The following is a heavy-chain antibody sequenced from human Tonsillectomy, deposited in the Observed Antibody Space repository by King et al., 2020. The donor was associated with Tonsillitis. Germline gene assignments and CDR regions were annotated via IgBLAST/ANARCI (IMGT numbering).Heavy chain of an antibody. CDR1: GGSVSSGSYY. D-gene: IGHD6-19*01. V-gene: IGHV4-61*01. Sequence: VQLQESGPGLVKPSETLSLTCTVSGGSVSSGSYYWSWIRQPPGKGLEWIGYIYYSGGTNYNPSLKSRVTISVDTSKNQFSLKLSSVTAADTAVYYCARTYSSGWYGWYFDLWGRGTLVTVSS. J-gene: IGHJ2*01. CDR2: IYYSGGT. CDR3: ARTYSSGWYGWYFDL.